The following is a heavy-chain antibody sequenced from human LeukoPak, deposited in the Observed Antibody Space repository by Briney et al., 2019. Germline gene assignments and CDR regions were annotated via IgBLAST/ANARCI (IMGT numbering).Heavy chain of an antibody. CDR2: IYPGDSDT. D-gene: IGHD3-9*01. J-gene: IGHJ4*02. Sequence: GESLKISCKGSGYSFTSYWIGWVRQMPGKGLEWMGIIYPGDSDTRYSPSFQGQVTISVDKSISTAYLQWSSLKASDTAMYYCVRGGSVYDILTDYPYWGQGTLVTVSA. CDR1: GYSFTSYW. V-gene: IGHV5-51*01. CDR3: VRGGSVYDILTDYPY.